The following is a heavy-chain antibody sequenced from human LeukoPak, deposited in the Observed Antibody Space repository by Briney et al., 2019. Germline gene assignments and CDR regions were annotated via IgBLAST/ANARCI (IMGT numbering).Heavy chain of an antibody. CDR3: ARDFLPLYELGSMSAFDT. Sequence: SVKVSCKASGGTFSGYAISWVRQAPGQGLEWMGGIIPIFGTANYAQKFQGRVTITADGSTSTAYMELSSLRSEDTAVYYCARDFLPLYELGSMSAFDTWGQGTMVTVSS. CDR2: IIPIFGTA. CDR1: GGTFSGYA. J-gene: IGHJ3*02. V-gene: IGHV1-69*13. D-gene: IGHD2/OR15-2a*01.